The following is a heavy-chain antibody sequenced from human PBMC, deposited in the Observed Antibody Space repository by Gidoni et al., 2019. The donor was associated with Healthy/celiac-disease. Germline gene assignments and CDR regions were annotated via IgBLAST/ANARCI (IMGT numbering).Heavy chain of an antibody. CDR1: GSTFSSYA. V-gene: IGHV3-23*01. D-gene: IGHD6-19*01. CDR3: AKVPLSRGIAVAGLDY. CDR2: IRGSGGST. J-gene: IGHJ4*02. Sequence: EVQLLESGGGLVQPGGSRRLSCAASGSTFSSYAMSWVRQAPGKGLEWVSAIRGSGGSTYYADSVKGRFTISRDNSKNTLYLQMNSLRAEDTAVYYCAKVPLSRGIAVAGLDYWGQGTLVTVSS.